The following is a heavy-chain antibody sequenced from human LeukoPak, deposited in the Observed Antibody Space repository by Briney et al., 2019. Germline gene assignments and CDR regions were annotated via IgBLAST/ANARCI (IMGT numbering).Heavy chain of an antibody. Sequence: SETLSLTCTVSGGXISSYYWSWIRQPPGKGLEWIGCIHHSGTTDYNPSLKSRATTSVETSKNQFSLKLRSVTAADTAVYYCARRGYYYDRSGYYYFDYWGQGILVTVSS. J-gene: IGHJ4*02. D-gene: IGHD3-22*01. CDR1: GGXISSYY. CDR3: ARRGYYYDRSGYYYFDY. V-gene: IGHV4-59*08. CDR2: IHHSGTT.